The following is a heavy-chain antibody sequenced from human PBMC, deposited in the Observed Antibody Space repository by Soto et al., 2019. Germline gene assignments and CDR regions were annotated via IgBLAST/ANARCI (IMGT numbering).Heavy chain of an antibody. CDR2: IYYSGST. V-gene: IGHV4-31*03. CDR3: ARGIGLYDSSGYLLW. Sequence: SETLSLTCTVSGGSISSGGYYWSWIRQHPGKGLEWIGYIYYSGSTYYNPSLKSRVTISVDTSKNQFSLKLSSVTAADTAVYYCARGIGLYDSSGYLLWWGQGTLVTVSS. D-gene: IGHD3-22*01. J-gene: IGHJ4*02. CDR1: GGSISSGGYY.